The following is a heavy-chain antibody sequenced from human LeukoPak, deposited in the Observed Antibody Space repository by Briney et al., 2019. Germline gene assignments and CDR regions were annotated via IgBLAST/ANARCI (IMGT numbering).Heavy chain of an antibody. Sequence: PGGSLRLSCAASGFIFSNSWMSWIRQPPGKGLEWVAHIKQDGSEKYYVDSVKGRFTISRDNAQNSLYLQMNSLRAEDTAMFYCVGWSGDNFNYWGQGTLVTVSP. CDR1: GFIFSNSW. CDR3: VGWSGDNFNY. CDR2: IKQDGSEK. J-gene: IGHJ4*02. D-gene: IGHD3-10*01. V-gene: IGHV3-7*01.